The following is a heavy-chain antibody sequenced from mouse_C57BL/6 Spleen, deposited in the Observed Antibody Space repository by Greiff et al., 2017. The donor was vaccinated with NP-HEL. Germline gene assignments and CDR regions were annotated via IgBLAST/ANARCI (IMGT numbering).Heavy chain of an antibody. CDR1: GYTFTSYW. CDR2: INPSNGGT. CDR3: ARGGSNYGNPFAY. J-gene: IGHJ3*01. D-gene: IGHD2-1*01. V-gene: IGHV1-53*01. Sequence: VQGVESGTELVKPGASVKLSCKASGYTFTSYWMHWVKQRPGQGLEWIGNINPSNGGTNYNEKFKSKATLTVDKSSSTAYMQLSSLTSEDSAVYYCARGGSNYGNPFAYWGQGTLVTVSA.